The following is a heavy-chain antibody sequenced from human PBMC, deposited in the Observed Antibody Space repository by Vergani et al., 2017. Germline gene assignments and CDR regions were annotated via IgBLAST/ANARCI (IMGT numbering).Heavy chain of an antibody. CDR1: GGSISSSSYY. V-gene: IGHV4-39*01. Sequence: QLQLQESGPGLVKPSETLSLTCTVSGGSISSSSYYWGWIRQPPGRGLEWIGSIYYSGSTYYNPSLKSRVTISVDTSKNQFSLKLSSVTAADTAVYYCARLGLYGDSDYWGQGTLVTVSS. D-gene: IGHD4-17*01. J-gene: IGHJ4*02. CDR3: ARLGLYGDSDY. CDR2: IYYSGST.